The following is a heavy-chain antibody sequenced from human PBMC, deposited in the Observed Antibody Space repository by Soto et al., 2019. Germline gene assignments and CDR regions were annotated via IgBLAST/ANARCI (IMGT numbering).Heavy chain of an antibody. CDR1: GFTFSSYE. V-gene: IGHV3-48*03. Sequence: EVPLVESGGGFVQPGGSLRLSCAASGFTFSSYEMNWVRRAPGKGLEWVSYIRSSGSTIYYADSVNGRFTISRDNAKNSLYLQMNSLIAEDTAVYYCARFSIHLFGFDLWGQGTLVTVSS. D-gene: IGHD3-3*01. J-gene: IGHJ5*02. CDR3: ARFSIHLFGFDL. CDR2: IRSSGSTI.